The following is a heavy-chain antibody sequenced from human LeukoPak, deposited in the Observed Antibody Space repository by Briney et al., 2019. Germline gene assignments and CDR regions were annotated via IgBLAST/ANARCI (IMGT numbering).Heavy chain of an antibody. CDR3: AREDVVPVVVAATLKPGGFDY. D-gene: IGHD2-15*01. CDR1: GYTFTSYY. Sequence: ASVNVSCKASGYTFTSYYMHWVRQAPGQGLEWMGMINPSGGSTSYAQKFQGRVTMTRDTSTSTVYMELSSLRSEDTAVYYCAREDVVPVVVAATLKPGGFDYWGQGTLVTVSS. V-gene: IGHV1-46*01. CDR2: INPSGGST. J-gene: IGHJ4*02.